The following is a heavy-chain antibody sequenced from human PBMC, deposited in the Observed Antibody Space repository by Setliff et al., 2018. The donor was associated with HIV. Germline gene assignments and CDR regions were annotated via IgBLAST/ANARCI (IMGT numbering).Heavy chain of an antibody. Sequence: ASVKVSCKATGYTFTGYYMYWVRQAPGKGLEWMGRVEPQHGETIFARKLQGRVTMTTDTSTRTVYMELRSLRSDDTAVYYCASVNSGSYVGPLDFWGQGTMVTVSS. CDR1: GYTFTGYY. CDR2: VEPQHGET. D-gene: IGHD1-26*01. CDR3: ASVNSGSYVGPLDF. V-gene: IGHV1-18*01. J-gene: IGHJ3*01.